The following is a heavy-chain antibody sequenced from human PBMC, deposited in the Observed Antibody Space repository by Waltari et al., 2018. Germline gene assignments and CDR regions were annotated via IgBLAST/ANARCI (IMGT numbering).Heavy chain of an antibody. CDR2: IYSSGST. V-gene: IGHV4-30-4*08. CDR3: ARRTAAAGLGAFDI. J-gene: IGHJ3*02. Sequence: QVQLQESGPGLVKPSQTLSLTCSVSGGSISSGDFSWSWIRQPPGKGLVWIGYIYSSGSTYYNPSLKSRLSISLDTSRNQFSLKLNSMTAADTAVYFCARRTAAAGLGAFDIWGQGTLVTVSS. CDR1: GGSISSGDFS. D-gene: IGHD6-13*01.